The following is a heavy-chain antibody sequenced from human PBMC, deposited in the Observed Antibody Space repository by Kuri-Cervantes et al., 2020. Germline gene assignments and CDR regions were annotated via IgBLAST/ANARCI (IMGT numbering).Heavy chain of an antibody. V-gene: IGHV1-18*01. CDR2: ISAYNGDT. Sequence: ASVKVSCKASGYTFTSYGISWVRQAPGQGLEWMGWISAYNGDTNYAQKLQGRVTMTTDTSTSTAYMGLRSLRSDDTAVYYCARVHYDSSGLTGYLDYWGQGTLVTVSS. D-gene: IGHD3-22*01. J-gene: IGHJ4*02. CDR1: GYTFTSYG. CDR3: ARVHYDSSGLTGYLDY.